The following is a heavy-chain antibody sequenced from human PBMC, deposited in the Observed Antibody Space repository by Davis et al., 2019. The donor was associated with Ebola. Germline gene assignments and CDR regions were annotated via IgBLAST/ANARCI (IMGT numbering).Heavy chain of an antibody. J-gene: IGHJ3*02. Sequence: GEFLKISCAASGFTFSIYSINWVRQAPGKGLEWVSSISSRSTYIYYADSVKGRFTISRDNAKNSLSLQMNSLRADDTAMYYCARVDASSAFDIWGQGTMVTVSS. CDR3: ARVDASSAFDI. CDR1: GFTFSIYS. CDR2: ISSRSTYI. V-gene: IGHV3-21*06.